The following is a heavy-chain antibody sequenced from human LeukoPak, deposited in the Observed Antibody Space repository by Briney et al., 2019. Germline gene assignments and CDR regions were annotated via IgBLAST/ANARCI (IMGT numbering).Heavy chain of an antibody. CDR2: IKQDGSEK. D-gene: IGHD1-26*01. J-gene: IGHJ6*02. CDR1: GFTFSSYW. V-gene: IGHV3-7*01. Sequence: GGSLRLSCAASGFTFSSYWMSWVRQAPGKGLEWVANIKQDGSEKYYVDSVKGRFTISRDDAKNSLYLQMNSLRAEDTAVYYCARASTRIVGASYYYYGMDVWGQGTTVTVSS. CDR3: ARASTRIVGASYYYYGMDV.